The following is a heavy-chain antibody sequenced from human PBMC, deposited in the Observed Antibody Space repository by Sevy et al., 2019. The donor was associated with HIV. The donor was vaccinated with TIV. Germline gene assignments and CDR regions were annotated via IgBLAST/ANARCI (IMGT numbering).Heavy chain of an antibody. CDR1: GFAFSSYA. CDR3: AKERFQVSGWYHRDY. D-gene: IGHD6-19*01. Sequence: GGSLRLSCAASGFAFSSYAMSWVRQAPGKGREWVSDIRGRGGSTYYADSVKGRFTNSRDNSKNALYLQMNSLRAEDTAVYYCAKERFQVSGWYHRDYWGQGTLVTVSS. V-gene: IGHV3-23*01. J-gene: IGHJ4*02. CDR2: IRGRGGST.